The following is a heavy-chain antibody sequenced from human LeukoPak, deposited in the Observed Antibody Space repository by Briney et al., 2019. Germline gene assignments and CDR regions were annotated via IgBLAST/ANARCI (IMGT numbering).Heavy chain of an antibody. CDR1: GFTFSSYA. D-gene: IGHD3/OR15-3a*01. CDR3: ARRRDFIDY. V-gene: IGHV3-30*09. J-gene: IGHJ4*02. Sequence: HPGRSLRLSYAASGFTFSSYAMHWVRQAPGKGLEWVAVISYDGSNKYYADSVKGRFAISRDNAKNSLYLQMNSLRAEDTAVYYCARRRDFIDYWGQGTLVTVSS. CDR2: ISYDGSNK.